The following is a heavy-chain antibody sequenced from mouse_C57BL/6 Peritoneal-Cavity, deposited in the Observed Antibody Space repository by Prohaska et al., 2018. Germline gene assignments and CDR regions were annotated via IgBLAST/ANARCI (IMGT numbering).Heavy chain of an antibody. CDR1: GYTFTTAG. CDR3: ARLFYYYAMDY. V-gene: IGHV9-4*01. Sequence: QIQLVQSVPELKKPGETVKISCKASGYTFTTAGMQWVQKSAGKGFKWIGWINIDSGETKYAEDCKGRFAFALETSASTAYLQISNLKNEDTATYFCARLFYYYAMDYWGQGTSVTVSS. J-gene: IGHJ4*01. CDR2: INIDSGET.